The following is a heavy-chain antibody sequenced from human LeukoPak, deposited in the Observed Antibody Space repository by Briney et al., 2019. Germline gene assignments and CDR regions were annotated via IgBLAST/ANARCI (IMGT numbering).Heavy chain of an antibody. V-gene: IGHV4-59*01. CDR2: IYYTGST. Sequence: SETLSLTCTVSGGSISSSYWSWIRQPPGKGLEWIGFIYYTGSTNYSPSLKSRVTISVDTSKNQFSLKLTSVTAADTAVYYCAGRYGSGSYRYNWFDPWGQGTLVTVSS. J-gene: IGHJ5*02. CDR1: GGSISSSY. CDR3: AGRYGSGSYRYNWFDP. D-gene: IGHD3-10*01.